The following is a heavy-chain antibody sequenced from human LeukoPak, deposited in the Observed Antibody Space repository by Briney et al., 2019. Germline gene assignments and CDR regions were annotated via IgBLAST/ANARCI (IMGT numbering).Heavy chain of an antibody. CDR3: ARSSYYYGADAFGI. V-gene: IGHV4-59*01. D-gene: IGHD3-10*01. Sequence: SETLSLTCTVSGGSISSYYWSWIRQPPGKGLEWIGYIYYSGSTNYNPSLKSRVTISVDTSKNQFSLKLSSVTAADSAVYYCARSSYYYGADAFGIWGQGTMVTISS. CDR2: IYYSGST. CDR1: GGSISSYY. J-gene: IGHJ3*02.